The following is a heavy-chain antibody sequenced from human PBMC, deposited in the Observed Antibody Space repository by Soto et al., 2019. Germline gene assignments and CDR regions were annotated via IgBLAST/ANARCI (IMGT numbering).Heavy chain of an antibody. CDR1: GFTFSSYA. Sequence: EVQLLESGGGLVQPGGSLRLSCAASGFTFSSYAMSWVRQAPGTGLEWVSAISGSGGSTYYADSVKGRFTISRDNSKNTRYLQMNSLRSEDTAVYYCAKDQVVATILSDYWGQGTLVTVSS. D-gene: IGHD5-12*01. CDR3: AKDQVVATILSDY. CDR2: ISGSGGST. V-gene: IGHV3-23*01. J-gene: IGHJ4*02.